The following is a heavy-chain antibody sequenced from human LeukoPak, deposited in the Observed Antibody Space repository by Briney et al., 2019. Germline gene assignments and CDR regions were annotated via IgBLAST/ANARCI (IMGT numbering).Heavy chain of an antibody. J-gene: IGHJ4*02. D-gene: IGHD3-10*01. V-gene: IGHV1-2*02. CDR3: ARGAGGFGEFDFDY. CDR1: GYTFAGYS. Sequence: ASVKVSCKTSGYTFAGYSMHWVRQAPGQGLEWMGWINPNSGGTSYAQKFQGRVTMTRDTSISTAYMELSRLTTDDTAVYYCARGAGGFGEFDFDYWGQGTLVTVSS. CDR2: INPNSGGT.